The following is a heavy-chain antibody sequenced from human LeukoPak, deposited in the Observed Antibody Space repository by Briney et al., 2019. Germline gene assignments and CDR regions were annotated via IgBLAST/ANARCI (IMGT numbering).Heavy chain of an antibody. CDR2: ISWNSGSI. Sequence: GGSLRLPCAASGFTFDDYAMHWVRQAPGKGLEWVSGISWNSGSIGYADSVKGRFTISRDNAKNSLYLQMNSLRAEDTALYYCAIDTAMVTEVGYWGQGTLVTVSS. J-gene: IGHJ4*02. CDR1: GFTFDDYA. V-gene: IGHV3-9*01. D-gene: IGHD5-18*01. CDR3: AIDTAMVTEVGY.